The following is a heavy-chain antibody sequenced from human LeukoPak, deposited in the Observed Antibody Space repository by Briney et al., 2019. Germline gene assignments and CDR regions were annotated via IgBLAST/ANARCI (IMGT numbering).Heavy chain of an antibody. J-gene: IGHJ3*01. CDR2: IYYSGST. CDR1: GGSISSYY. V-gene: IGHV4-59*08. Sequence: SETLSLTCTVSGGSISSYYWSWIRQPPGKGLEWIGCIYYSGSTNYNPSLKSRVTISVDTSKNQFSLKLSSVTAADTAVYYCARSVGALGXXXXXTXXXVXSGSASAPTPFAF. D-gene: IGHD1-26*01. CDR3: ARSVGALGXXXXXTXXXVXSGSASAPTPFAF.